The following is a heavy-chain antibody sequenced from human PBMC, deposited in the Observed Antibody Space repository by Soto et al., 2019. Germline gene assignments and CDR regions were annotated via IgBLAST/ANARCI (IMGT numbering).Heavy chain of an antibody. CDR3: ARDRSGSAHYYYYGMDV. Sequence: QVQLVESGGGVVQPGRSLRLSCAASGFTFSSYAMHWVRQAPGKGLEWVAVISYDGSNKYYADSVKGRFTISRDNSKNTLYLQMNSLRAEDTAVYYCARDRSGSAHYYYYGMDVW. CDR2: ISYDGSNK. D-gene: IGHD6-6*01. V-gene: IGHV3-30-3*01. CDR1: GFTFSSYA. J-gene: IGHJ6*01.